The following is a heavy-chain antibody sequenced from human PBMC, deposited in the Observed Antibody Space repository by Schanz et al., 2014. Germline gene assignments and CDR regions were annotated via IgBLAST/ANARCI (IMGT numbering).Heavy chain of an antibody. Sequence: EVQLLESGGGLVQPGGSLRLSCAASGFTFSAYAMTWVRQIPGKGLEWVSAISASGGTTYYADSVEGRFTISRDNSKNTLYLQMNSLRAEDTAVYYCAKGRFGELSAFDIWGQGTMVTVSS. D-gene: IGHD3-10*01. J-gene: IGHJ3*02. CDR2: ISASGGTT. CDR3: AKGRFGELSAFDI. V-gene: IGHV3-23*01. CDR1: GFTFSAYA.